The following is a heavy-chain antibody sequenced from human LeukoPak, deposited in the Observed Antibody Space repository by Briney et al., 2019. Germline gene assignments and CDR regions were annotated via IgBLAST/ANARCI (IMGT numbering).Heavy chain of an antibody. D-gene: IGHD6-6*01. V-gene: IGHV4-31*03. CDR2: IHFSGNT. CDR3: ARLLAARPDDDY. CDR1: GGSISRGGYY. J-gene: IGHJ4*02. Sequence: SETLSLTCTVSGGSISRGGYYWSWIRQHPGKGLEWIGSIHFSGNTYYNPSLKSRVTISGDTSKNQFSLNLSSVTAADTAVYYCARLLAARPDDDYWGQGTLVTVSS.